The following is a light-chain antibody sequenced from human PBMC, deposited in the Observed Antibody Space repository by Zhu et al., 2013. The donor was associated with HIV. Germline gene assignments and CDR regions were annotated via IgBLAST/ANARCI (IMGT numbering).Light chain of an antibody. J-gene: IGKJ1*01. V-gene: IGKV1-9*01. CDR2: GAS. CDR3: QQYGSSPRT. Sequence: IQLTQSPSPLSASVGDRVTITCRASQDIASDLAWYQQKSGRAPELLIYGASTLQSGVPSRFSGSGSGTDFTLSISRLEPEDFAVYYCQQYGSSPRTFG. CDR1: QDIASD.